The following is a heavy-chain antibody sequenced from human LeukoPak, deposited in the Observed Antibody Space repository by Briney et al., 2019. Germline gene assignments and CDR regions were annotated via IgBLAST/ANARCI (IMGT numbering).Heavy chain of an antibody. CDR1: GYTFTSYY. V-gene: IGHV1-46*01. CDR3: ARAAVEDSSGYAYAFDI. CDR2: INPSGGST. D-gene: IGHD3-22*01. J-gene: IGHJ3*02. Sequence: ASVKVSCKASGYTFTSYYMHWVRQAPGQGLEWMGIINPSGGSTSYAQKFQGRVTMTRDTSTSTVYMELSSLRSEDTAVYYCARAAVEDSSGYAYAFDIWGQGTMVTVSS.